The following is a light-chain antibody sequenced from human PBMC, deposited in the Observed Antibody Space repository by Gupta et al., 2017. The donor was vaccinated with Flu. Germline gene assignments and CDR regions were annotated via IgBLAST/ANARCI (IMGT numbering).Light chain of an antibody. CDR3: QRDSSSFT. CDR2: GTS. J-gene: IGKJ3*01. CDR1: QRVSSGS. Sequence: EIALTHPPGTLCLSPRERPTLSCTASQRVSSGSLAWSRVKPGRAPRLLIYGTSSSATGIPDRFSGSGSGTDFTLTVSRREPDDFALYYWQRDSSSFTFGHGTTVDSK. V-gene: IGKV3-20*01.